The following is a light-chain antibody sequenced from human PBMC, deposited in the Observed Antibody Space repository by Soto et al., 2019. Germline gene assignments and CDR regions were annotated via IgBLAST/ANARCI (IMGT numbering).Light chain of an antibody. CDR2: DVT. V-gene: IGLV2-11*01. CDR1: SSDVGGYDY. CDR3: CSNAGNYTYV. Sequence: QSVLTQPRSVSGSPGQSVTISCTGTSSDVGGYDYVSWYQQYAGRAPKLMIYDVTKRPSGVPDRFSGSKSDNTASLTISGLQAEDEADYYCCSNAGNYTYVFGTGTKVT. J-gene: IGLJ1*01.